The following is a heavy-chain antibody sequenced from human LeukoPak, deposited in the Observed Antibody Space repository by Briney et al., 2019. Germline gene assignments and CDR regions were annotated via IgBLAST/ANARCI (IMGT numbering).Heavy chain of an antibody. J-gene: IGHJ6*02. V-gene: IGHV3-23*01. Sequence: EGSLRLSCAASGFTFSSYAMSWVRQAPGKGLEWVSAISGSGGSTYYADSVKGRFTISRDNSKNTLYLQMNSLRAEDTAVYYCAKDPGSIAAHYYYYGMDVWGQGTTVTVSS. CDR2: ISGSGGST. D-gene: IGHD6-6*01. CDR3: AKDPGSIAAHYYYYGMDV. CDR1: GFTFSSYA.